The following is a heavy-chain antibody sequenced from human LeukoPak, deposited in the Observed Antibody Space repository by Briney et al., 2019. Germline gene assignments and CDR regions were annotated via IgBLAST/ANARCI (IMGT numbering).Heavy chain of an antibody. CDR2: IYTSGTI. CDR3: ARDSGTTGEVKFDP. J-gene: IGHJ5*02. V-gene: IGHV4-4*07. D-gene: IGHD3-10*01. Sequence: SETLSLTCTVSGGSISSYYWSWIRQPAGTALEWIGRIYTSGTITYNPSLKSRVTMSLETSKNQFSLKLSSVTAADTAVYYCARDSGTTGEVKFDPWGQGTLVTVSS. CDR1: GGSISSYY.